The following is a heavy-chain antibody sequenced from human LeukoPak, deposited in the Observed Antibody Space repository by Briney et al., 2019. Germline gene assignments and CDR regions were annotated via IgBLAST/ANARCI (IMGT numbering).Heavy chain of an antibody. J-gene: IGHJ4*02. Sequence: SETLSLTCTVSGGSISSSSYYWGWIRQPPGKGLEWIGSIYYRGTTYYNPSLKSRVTISVDTSKNQFSLKLSSVTAADTAVYYCARVAIAAAGTVDYWGQGTLVTVSS. D-gene: IGHD6-13*01. CDR2: IYYRGTT. CDR3: ARVAIAAAGTVDY. CDR1: GGSISSSSYY. V-gene: IGHV4-39*07.